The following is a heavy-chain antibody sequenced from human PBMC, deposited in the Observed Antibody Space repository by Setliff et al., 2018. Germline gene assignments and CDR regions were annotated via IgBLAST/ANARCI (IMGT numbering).Heavy chain of an antibody. V-gene: IGHV1-2*06. D-gene: IGHD2-2*01. CDR3: TRRGSTSTNWFDP. CDR1: GYTFTGYY. J-gene: IGHJ5*02. Sequence: ASVKVSCKASGYTFTGYYMHWVRQAPGQGLEWMGRINPNSGGTNYAQKFQGRVTMTRDTSISTAYMELSRLRSEDTAVYYCTRRGSTSTNWFDPWGQGTLVTVSS. CDR2: INPNSGGT.